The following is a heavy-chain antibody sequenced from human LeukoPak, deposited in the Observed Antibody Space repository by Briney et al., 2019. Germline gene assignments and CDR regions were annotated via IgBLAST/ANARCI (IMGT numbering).Heavy chain of an antibody. CDR1: GGTFSSYA. CDR2: IIPIFGIA. CDR3: ARVGADTYYYYYYGMGV. D-gene: IGHD1-26*01. J-gene: IGHJ6*02. V-gene: IGHV1-69*04. Sequence: SVKVSCKASGGTFSSYAISWVRQAPGQGLEWMGRIIPIFGIANYAQKFQGRVTITADKSTSTAYMELSSLRSEDTAVYYCARVGADTYYYYYYGMGVWGQGTTVTVSS.